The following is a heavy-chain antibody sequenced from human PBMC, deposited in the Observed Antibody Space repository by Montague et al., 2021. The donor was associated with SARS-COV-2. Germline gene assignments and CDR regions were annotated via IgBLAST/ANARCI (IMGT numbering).Heavy chain of an antibody. D-gene: IGHD2-2*01. V-gene: IGHV6-1*01. CDR2: TYYRSKWYN. CDR3: ARIPVGSKYYFDF. Sequence: CAISGDSVSSNIATWNWIRQSPSRGPEWLGRTYYRSKWYNDYAESVNSRITIDPDTSKHQFSLHLNSVTPEDTAVYYCARIPVGSKYYFDFWGQGTLVTVSS. CDR1: GDSVSSNIAT. J-gene: IGHJ4*02.